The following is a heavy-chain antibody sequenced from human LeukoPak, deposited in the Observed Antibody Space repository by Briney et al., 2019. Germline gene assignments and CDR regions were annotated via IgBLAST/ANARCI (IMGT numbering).Heavy chain of an antibody. J-gene: IGHJ6*02. D-gene: IGHD6-13*01. Sequence: GESLKISCKGSGYNFANYWIGWVRQMPGKGLESMGVIFPGDSDTRYSPSFQGQVTISADKSISTAYLQWSSLKASDTAMYYCARRLGISSRYGMDDWGQGTTVTVSS. CDR2: IFPGDSDT. V-gene: IGHV5-51*01. CDR1: GYNFANYW. CDR3: ARRLGISSRYGMDD.